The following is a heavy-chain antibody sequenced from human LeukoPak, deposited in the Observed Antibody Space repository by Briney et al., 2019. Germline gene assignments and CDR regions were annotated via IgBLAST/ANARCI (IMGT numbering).Heavy chain of an antibody. V-gene: IGHV3-23*01. D-gene: IGHD3-22*01. CDR1: GFTFSSYA. J-gene: IGHJ4*02. Sequence: QPGGSLRLSCAASGFTFSSYAMSWVRQAPGKGLEWVSAISGSGGSTYYADSVKGRFTISRDNSKNTLYLQMNSLRAEDTAVYYCAKAEYYYDSSGYYPPDYWGQGTLVTVSP. CDR2: ISGSGGST. CDR3: AKAEYYYDSSGYYPPDY.